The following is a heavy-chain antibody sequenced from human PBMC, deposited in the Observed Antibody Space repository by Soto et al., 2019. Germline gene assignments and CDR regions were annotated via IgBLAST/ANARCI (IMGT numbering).Heavy chain of an antibody. J-gene: IGHJ4*02. D-gene: IGHD3-9*01. CDR3: AREGYDILTGYLDY. CDR2: TYYTGRT. V-gene: IGHV4-59*02. Sequence: PSETLSLTCTVSGGSVSDYDWSWIRQAPGKGLEWIGYTYYTGRTDFNPSLKSRLSMSVDTSKNQFSLELTSVTAADTAVYYCAREGYDILTGYLDYWGQGTLVTVSS. CDR1: GGSVSDYD.